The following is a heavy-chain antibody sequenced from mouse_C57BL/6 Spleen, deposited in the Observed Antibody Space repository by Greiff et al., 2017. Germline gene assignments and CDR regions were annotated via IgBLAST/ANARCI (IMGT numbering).Heavy chain of an antibody. CDR1: GYSITSGYY. CDR2: ISYDGSN. V-gene: IGHV3-6*01. Sequence: EVKLVESGPGLVKPSQSLSLTCSVTGYSITSGYYWNWIRQFPGNKLEWMGYISYDGSNNYNPSLKNRISITRDTSKNQFFLKLNSVTTEDTATDYCARDDYDEGDYCDYWGQGTTLTVSS. J-gene: IGHJ2*01. CDR3: ARDDYDEGDYCDY. D-gene: IGHD2-4*01.